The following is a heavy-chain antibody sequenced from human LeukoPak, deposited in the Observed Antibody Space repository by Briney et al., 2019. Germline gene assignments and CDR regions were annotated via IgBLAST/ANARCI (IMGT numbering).Heavy chain of an antibody. CDR2: ISTSGTTI. J-gene: IGHJ6*03. D-gene: IGHD3-3*01. CDR1: GFTFSDFY. CDR3: AREDSHYDFWSGYYNYYYYYMDV. V-gene: IGHV3-11*04. Sequence: PGGSLRLSCAASGFTFSDFYMGWIRQAPGKGLEWVSYISTSGTTIYYADSVKGRFTISRDNAKNSLYLQMNSLRAEDTAVYYCAREDSHYDFWSGYYNYYYYYMDVWGKGTTVTVSS.